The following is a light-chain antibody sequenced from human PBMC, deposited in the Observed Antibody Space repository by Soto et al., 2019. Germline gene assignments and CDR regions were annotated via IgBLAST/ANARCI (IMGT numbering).Light chain of an antibody. CDR2: WAS. CDR3: QQYYSIPLS. CDR1: QSVLYSSNNKNY. Sequence: DVVMTQSPDSLAVSLGERATINCKSSQSVLYSSNNKNYLAWYQQKPGQPPKLLIYWASNRESGVPDRFSGSGSGTDFPLTIVSLQAEDVAVYYCQQYYSIPLSFGAGTKLE. V-gene: IGKV4-1*01. J-gene: IGKJ4*01.